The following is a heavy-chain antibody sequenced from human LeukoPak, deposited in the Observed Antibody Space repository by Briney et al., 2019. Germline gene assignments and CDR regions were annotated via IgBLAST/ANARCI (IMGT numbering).Heavy chain of an antibody. V-gene: IGHV3-20*04. CDR3: AKDLGGSATTV. CDR1: GFTFSSYA. J-gene: IGHJ4*02. D-gene: IGHD2-2*01. Sequence: GGSLRLSCAASGFTFSSYAMSWVRQAPGKGLEWVSSISWSGDRMGYADAVKGRFTISRDNAKNSLFLQMNSLRVEDTALYYCAKDLGGSATTVWGQGTLVTVSS. CDR2: ISWSGDRM.